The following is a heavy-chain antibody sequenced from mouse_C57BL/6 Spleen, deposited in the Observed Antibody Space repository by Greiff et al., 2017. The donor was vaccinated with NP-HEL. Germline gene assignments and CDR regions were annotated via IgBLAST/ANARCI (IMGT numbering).Heavy chain of an antibody. CDR1: GFTFSDYY. D-gene: IGHD2-10*02. Sequence: VQLKESEGGLVQPGSSMKLSCTASGFTFSDYYMAWVRQVPEKGLEWVANINYDGSSTYYLDSLKSRFIISRDNAKNILYLQMSSLKSEDTATYYCARGVWGDYWGQGTSVTVSS. CDR2: INYDGSST. J-gene: IGHJ4*01. V-gene: IGHV5-16*01. CDR3: ARGVWGDY.